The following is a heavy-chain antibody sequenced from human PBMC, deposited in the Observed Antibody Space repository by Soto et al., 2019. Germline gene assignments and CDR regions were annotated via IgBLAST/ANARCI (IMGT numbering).Heavy chain of an antibody. D-gene: IGHD3-10*01. V-gene: IGHV3-23*01. Sequence: QLLQSGGGLVQPGGSLTLSCAASGFNFGTTDMSWVRQAPGEGLEWVSTIDGSGGITYYADSVKGRFTISRDNSRNTVYLQMNSLRGDATALYYCVKNSGWFNTWGQGALVTVSS. CDR1: GFNFGTTD. CDR3: VKNSGWFNT. CDR2: IDGSGGIT. J-gene: IGHJ5*02.